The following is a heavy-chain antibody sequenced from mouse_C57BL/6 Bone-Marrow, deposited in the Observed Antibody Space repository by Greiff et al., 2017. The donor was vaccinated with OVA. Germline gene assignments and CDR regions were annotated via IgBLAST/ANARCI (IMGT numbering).Heavy chain of an antibody. CDR2: INPGSGGT. CDR1: GYAFTNYL. D-gene: IGHD1-1*01. CDR3: ARGYGSSYWYFDV. J-gene: IGHJ1*03. Sequence: QVQLQQSGAELVRPGTSVKVSCKASGYAFTNYLIEWVKQRPGQGLEWIGVINPGSGGTNYNEKFKGKATLTADKSSSTAYMQLSSLTSEDSAVYFCARGYGSSYWYFDVWGTGPTVTVSS. V-gene: IGHV1-54*01.